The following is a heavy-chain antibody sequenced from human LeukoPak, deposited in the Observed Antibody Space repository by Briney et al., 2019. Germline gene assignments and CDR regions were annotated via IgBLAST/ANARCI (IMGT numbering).Heavy chain of an antibody. CDR3: ARDTIVVVPVFDY. V-gene: IGHV3-21*01. J-gene: IGHJ4*02. Sequence: GGSLRLSCAASGFTFSNYAMSWVRQAPGKGLEWVSAISSSGGSTYYADSVKGRFTISRDNAKNSLYLQMNSLRAEDTAVYYCARDTIVVVPVFDYWGQGTLVTVSS. D-gene: IGHD2-2*01. CDR1: GFTFSNYA. CDR2: ISSSGGST.